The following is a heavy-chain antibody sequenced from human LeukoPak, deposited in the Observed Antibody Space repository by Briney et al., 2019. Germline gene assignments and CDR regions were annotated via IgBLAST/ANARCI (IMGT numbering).Heavy chain of an antibody. Sequence: GASVKVSCKASGYTFTSYDMNWVRQATGQGLEWMGWMNPNSGNTGYAQKFQGRVTMTRNTSISTAYMELSSLRSEDTAVYYCARDFYTAMETTDFDYWGQGTLVTVSS. CDR1: GYTFTSYD. J-gene: IGHJ4*02. D-gene: IGHD5-18*01. CDR2: MNPNSGNT. V-gene: IGHV1-8*01. CDR3: ARDFYTAMETTDFDY.